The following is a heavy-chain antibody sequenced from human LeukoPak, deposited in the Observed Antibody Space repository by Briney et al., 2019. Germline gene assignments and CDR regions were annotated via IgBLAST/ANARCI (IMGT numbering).Heavy chain of an antibody. D-gene: IGHD2-21*02. V-gene: IGHV3-23*01. Sequence: GGSLRLSCAAAGFTFSNFAMNWVRQAPGKGLEWVSTITGSGSTTFYADSVKGRFTISRDNSKKTLFLQMNSLRAEDTAVYFCAKQIVVVTAGMNYFDNWGQGTLVTVSS. CDR1: GFTFSNFA. CDR2: ITGSGSTT. CDR3: AKQIVVVTAGMNYFDN. J-gene: IGHJ4*02.